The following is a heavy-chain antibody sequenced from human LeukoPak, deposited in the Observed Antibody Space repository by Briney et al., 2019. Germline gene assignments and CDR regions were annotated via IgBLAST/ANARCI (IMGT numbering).Heavy chain of an antibody. CDR3: ARVTYDSSGYYPDAFDI. J-gene: IGHJ3*02. CDR2: MNPNSGNT. D-gene: IGHD3-22*01. Sequence: GASVKVSCKASGYTFTSYDINWVRQATGQGLEWMGWMNPNSGNTGYAQEFQGRVTMTRNTSISTAYMELSSLRSEDTAVYYCARVTYDSSGYYPDAFDIWGQGTMVTVSS. V-gene: IGHV1-8*01. CDR1: GYTFTSYD.